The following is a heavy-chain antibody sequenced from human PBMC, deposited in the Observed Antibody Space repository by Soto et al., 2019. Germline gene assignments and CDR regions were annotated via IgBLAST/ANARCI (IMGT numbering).Heavy chain of an antibody. D-gene: IGHD6-6*01. CDR1: GLTFSSEA. CDR3: AKGLLTDRLRYGVDV. CDR2: INDSGSHT. Sequence: DVQLLESGGGLVQPGGSLRLSCAASGLTFSSEAMSWVRQAPGKGLEWVSGINDSGSHTYYADSVKGRFTISRDNARNTLYLQMNSPRVEDTAIYYCAKGLLTDRLRYGVDVWGHGTTVTVSS. J-gene: IGHJ6*02. V-gene: IGHV3-23*01.